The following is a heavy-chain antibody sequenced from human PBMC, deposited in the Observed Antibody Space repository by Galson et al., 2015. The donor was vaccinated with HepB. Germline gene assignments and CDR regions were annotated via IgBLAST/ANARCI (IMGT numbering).Heavy chain of an antibody. Sequence: SLRLSCAASGFTFSSYGMHWVRQAPGKGLEWVAVISYDGSNKYYADSVKGRFTISRDNSKNTLYLQMNSLRAEDTAVYYCAKIGDDFWSGLAYYYYGMDVWGQGTTVTVSS. CDR2: ISYDGSNK. J-gene: IGHJ6*02. D-gene: IGHD3-3*01. CDR1: GFTFSSYG. V-gene: IGHV3-30*18. CDR3: AKIGDDFWSGLAYYYYGMDV.